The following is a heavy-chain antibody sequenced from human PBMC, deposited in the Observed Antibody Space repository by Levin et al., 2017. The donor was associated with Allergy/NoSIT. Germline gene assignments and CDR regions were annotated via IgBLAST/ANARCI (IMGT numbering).Heavy chain of an antibody. CDR2: LYYSGST. J-gene: IGHJ3*02. CDR1: GGSISSRSYF. Sequence: SETLSLTCTASGGSISSRSYFWGWIRQPPGKGLEWIGSLYYSGSTYYNPSLKSRVTISVDTSKNQFSLKLSSVTAADTAVYYCARHRGILGNAFDIWGQGTMVTVSS. D-gene: IGHD2-15*01. CDR3: ARHRGILGNAFDI. V-gene: IGHV4-39*01.